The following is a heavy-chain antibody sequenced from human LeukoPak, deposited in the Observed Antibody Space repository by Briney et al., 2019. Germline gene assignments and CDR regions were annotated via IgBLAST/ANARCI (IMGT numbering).Heavy chain of an antibody. CDR1: GGTFSSYA. Sequence: GASVKVSCKASGGTFSSYAISWVRQAPGQGLEWMGGIIPIFGTANYAQKFQGRVTITADESTSTAYMELSSLRSEDTAVYYCASGLSYYYYYYMDVWGKGTTVTVSS. D-gene: IGHD3-16*01. CDR3: ASGLSYYYYYYMDV. V-gene: IGHV1-69*13. CDR2: IIPIFGTA. J-gene: IGHJ6*03.